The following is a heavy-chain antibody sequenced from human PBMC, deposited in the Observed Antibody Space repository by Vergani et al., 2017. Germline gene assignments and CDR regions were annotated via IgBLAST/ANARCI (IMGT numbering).Heavy chain of an antibody. Sequence: EVQLVESGGGLVKPGGSLRLSCAASGFTFSNAWMSWVRQAPGKGLEWVGRIKSKTDGGTTDYAAPVKGRFTISRDDSKNTLYLQMNSLKTEDTAVYYCTTAGKDIVVVPAAIPSYYYYYYMDVWGKGTTVTVSS. D-gene: IGHD2-2*02. J-gene: IGHJ6*03. CDR1: GFTFSNAW. V-gene: IGHV3-15*01. CDR2: IKSKTDGGTT. CDR3: TTAGKDIVVVPAAIPSYYYYYYMDV.